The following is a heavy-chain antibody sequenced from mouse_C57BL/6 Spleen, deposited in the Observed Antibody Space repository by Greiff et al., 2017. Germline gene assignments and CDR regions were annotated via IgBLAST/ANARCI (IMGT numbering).Heavy chain of an antibody. D-gene: IGHD2-3*01. CDR3: ARSNDGSALFAY. Sequence: EVKLMESGGGLVKPGGSLKLSCAASGFTFSSYALSWVRQTPEQRLEWVATISDGGSYTYYPDNVKGRFTISRYNAKNNLDLQMGHLKAEDTAMYYCARSNDGSALFAYGGQGTLVTVSA. CDR1: GFTFSSYA. V-gene: IGHV5-4*03. J-gene: IGHJ3*01. CDR2: ISDGGSYT.